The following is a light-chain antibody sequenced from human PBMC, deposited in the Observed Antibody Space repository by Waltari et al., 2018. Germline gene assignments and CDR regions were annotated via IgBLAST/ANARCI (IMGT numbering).Light chain of an antibody. V-gene: IGLV2-11*01. J-gene: IGLJ2*01. CDR1: SSDVGGYNY. CDR2: DVS. CDR3: CSYAGSYTVV. Sequence: QSALTQPRSVSGSPGQSVTISYTGTSSDVGGYNYVSWYQPHPGKAPKLMIYDVSKRPSGVPDRFSGSKSGNTASLTISGLQAEDEADYYCCSYAGSYTVVFGGGTKLTVL.